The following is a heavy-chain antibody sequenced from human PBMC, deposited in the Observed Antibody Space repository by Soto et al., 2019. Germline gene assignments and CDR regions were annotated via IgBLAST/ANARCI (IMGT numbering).Heavy chain of an antibody. CDR3: AITYSSSSVAFDY. CDR2: INRDGSST. V-gene: IGHV3-74*01. J-gene: IGHJ4*02. CDR1: RFTFSSYW. Sequence: EVQLVESGGGLVQPGGSLRLSCAASRFTFSSYWMHWVRQVPGKGLVWVSRINRDGSSTSYADSVKGRFTISRDYAKNTLYLQMNSLRAEDTAFYYCAITYSSSSVAFDYWGQGTLVTVSS. D-gene: IGHD6-6*01.